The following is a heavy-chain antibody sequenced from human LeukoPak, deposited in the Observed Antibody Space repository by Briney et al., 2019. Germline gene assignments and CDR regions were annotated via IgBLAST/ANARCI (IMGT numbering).Heavy chain of an antibody. CDR3: ARDQMSAGTGPGDFDY. D-gene: IGHD6-13*01. CDR1: GFTFSSYA. J-gene: IGHJ4*02. V-gene: IGHV3-30*01. Sequence: GGSLRLSCAASGFTFSSYAMHWVRQAPGKGLEWVAVISYDGSNKYYADSVKGRFTISRDNSKNTLYLQMNSLRAEDTAVYYCARDQMSAGTGPGDFDYWGQGTLVTVSS. CDR2: ISYDGSNK.